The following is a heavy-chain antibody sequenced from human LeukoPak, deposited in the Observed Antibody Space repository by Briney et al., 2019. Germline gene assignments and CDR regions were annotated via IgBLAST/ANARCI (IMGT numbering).Heavy chain of an antibody. CDR1: GGSISSYY. J-gene: IGHJ6*02. CDR3: ARDKRSAIIGEGYYYYGMDV. D-gene: IGHD5-18*01. V-gene: IGHV4-59*12. CDR2: IYGSGST. Sequence: SETLSLTCTVSGGSISSYYWSWIRQPPGKGLEWIGHIYGSGSTNYNPSLKSRVTLSVDTSKNQFSLKLSSVTAADTAVYYCARDKRSAIIGEGYYYYGMDVWGQGTTVTVSS.